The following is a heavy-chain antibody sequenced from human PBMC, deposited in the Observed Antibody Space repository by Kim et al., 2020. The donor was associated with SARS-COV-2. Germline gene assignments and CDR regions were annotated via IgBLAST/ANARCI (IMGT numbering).Heavy chain of an antibody. D-gene: IGHD2-15*01. CDR3: ARIRYCSGGSCYDAFDI. Sequence: GGSLRLSCAASGFTFDDYGMSWVRQAPGKGLEWVSGINWNGGSTGYADSVKGRFTISRDNAKNSLYLQMNSLRAEDTALYHCARIRYCSGGSCYDAFDIWGQGTMVTVSS. CDR1: GFTFDDYG. CDR2: INWNGGST. V-gene: IGHV3-20*01. J-gene: IGHJ3*02.